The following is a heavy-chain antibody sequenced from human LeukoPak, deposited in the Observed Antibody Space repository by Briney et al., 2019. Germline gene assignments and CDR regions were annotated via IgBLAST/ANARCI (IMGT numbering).Heavy chain of an antibody. CDR2: INHRRST. J-gene: IGHJ6*03. CDR3: AGVVVPAAIDYYYYMDV. CDR1: GGSFSGYY. V-gene: IGHV4-34*01. D-gene: IGHD2-2*01. Sequence: PSETLSLTCAVYGGSFSGYYWSWIRQPPGKGLEWIGEINHRRSTKYNPSLKSRVTISVDTSKHQFSLKLSSVAAADTALYYCAGVVVPAAIDYYYYMDVWGKGTTVTDSS.